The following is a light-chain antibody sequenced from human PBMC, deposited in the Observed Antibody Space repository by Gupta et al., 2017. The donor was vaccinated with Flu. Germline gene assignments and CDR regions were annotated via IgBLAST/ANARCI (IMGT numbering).Light chain of an antibody. CDR1: ESVGNS. CDR2: KAS. Sequence: DIQMTQSPSTLSVFVGDRVTITCRANESVGNSLAWYQQKPGKAPNLLIYKASTLESGVPLRFSGGGSGTDFTLTISSLHPDDSAIDFCQQYNDDWTCGQGTKVEIK. CDR3: QQYNDDWT. V-gene: IGKV1-5*03. J-gene: IGKJ1*01.